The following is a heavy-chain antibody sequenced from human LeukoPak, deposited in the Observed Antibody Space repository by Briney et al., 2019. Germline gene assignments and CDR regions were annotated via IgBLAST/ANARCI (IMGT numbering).Heavy chain of an antibody. CDR2: IYYSGST. Sequence: PSETLSLTCTVSGGSISSGGYYWSWIRQHPGTGLEWIGYIYYSGSTYYNPSLKSRVTISVDTSKNQFSLKLSSVTAADTAVYYCARDFSVTTKASHYAFDIWGQGTMVTVSS. CDR1: GGSISSGGYY. V-gene: IGHV4-31*03. J-gene: IGHJ3*02. CDR3: ARDFSVTTKASHYAFDI. D-gene: IGHD5-12*01.